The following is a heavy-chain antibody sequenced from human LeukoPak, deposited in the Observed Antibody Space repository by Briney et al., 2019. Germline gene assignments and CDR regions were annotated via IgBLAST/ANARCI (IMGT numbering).Heavy chain of an antibody. CDR1: GDSITSYY. D-gene: IGHD6-19*01. J-gene: IGHJ4*02. V-gene: IGHV4-59*08. CDR2: IFYSGST. Sequence: SETLSLTCTVSGDSITSYYWSWIRQPPGKGQEWIGHIFYSGSTKYNPSLKSRVTISVDTSKNQFSLKLSSVTAADTAVYYCARRSSSLFYFDYWGQGTLVTVSS. CDR3: ARRSSSLFYFDY.